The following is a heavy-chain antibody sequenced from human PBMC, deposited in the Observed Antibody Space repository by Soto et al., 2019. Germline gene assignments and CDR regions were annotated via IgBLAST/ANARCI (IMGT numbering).Heavy chain of an antibody. CDR2: IFYSGST. Sequence: QVQLQESGPGLVKPSETLSLTCTVSGGSISSYYWSWIRQPPGKGLEWIGYIFYSGSTNYNPSLKSRVTISVDTSKNQFSLKLSSLTAAVKAVYYCAREGPGMDYWGQGTLVTVSS. J-gene: IGHJ4*02. V-gene: IGHV4-59*01. CDR1: GGSISSYY. CDR3: AREGPGMDY.